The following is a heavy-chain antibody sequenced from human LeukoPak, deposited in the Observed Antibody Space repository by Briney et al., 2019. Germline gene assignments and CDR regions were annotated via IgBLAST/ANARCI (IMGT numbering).Heavy chain of an antibody. CDR2: MNPNSGNT. D-gene: IGHD2-2*01. Sequence: ASVKVACKAYGYTFTSYDINWVRQATGQGLEWMGWMNPNSGNTGYAQKFQGRVTMTRDTSLSTAYMALSRLSSDDTAVYYCARGSCSSTSCHPALNWFDPWGQGTLVTVSS. V-gene: IGHV1-8*01. CDR1: GYTFTSYD. J-gene: IGHJ5*02. CDR3: ARGSCSSTSCHPALNWFDP.